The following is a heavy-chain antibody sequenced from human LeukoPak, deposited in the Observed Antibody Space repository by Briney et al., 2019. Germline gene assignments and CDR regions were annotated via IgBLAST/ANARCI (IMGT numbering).Heavy chain of an antibody. CDR1: GFTFSDYY. Sequence: KPGGSLRLSCAASGFTFSDYYMSWLRQATGKGMEWVSYISSSGSNIYYADSVKGRFTISRDNAKNSLYLQMNSLRAEDTAVYYCARENVAFDIWSQGTMVTVSS. V-gene: IGHV3-11*04. CDR2: ISSSGSNI. CDR3: ARENVAFDI. J-gene: IGHJ3*02.